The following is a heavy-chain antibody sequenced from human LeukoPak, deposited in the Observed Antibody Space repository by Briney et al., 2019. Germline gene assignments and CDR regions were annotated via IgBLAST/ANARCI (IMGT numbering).Heavy chain of an antibody. J-gene: IGHJ6*03. V-gene: IGHV4-34*01. D-gene: IGHD3-22*01. CDR1: GGSFSGYY. Sequence: SETLSLTCAVYGGSFSGYYWSWIRQPPGKGLEWIGEINHSGSTNYNPSLKSRVTISVDTSKNQFSLKLSSVTAADTAVYYCARGCPYYYDSSGYYYGGRYYYYYMDVWGKGTTVTVSS. CDR3: ARGCPYYYDSSGYYYGGRYYYYYMDV. CDR2: INHSGST.